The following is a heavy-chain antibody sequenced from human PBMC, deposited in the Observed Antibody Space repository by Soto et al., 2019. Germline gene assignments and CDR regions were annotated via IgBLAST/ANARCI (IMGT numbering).Heavy chain of an antibody. V-gene: IGHV4-4*02. CDR3: SSVRGGYYYAMDV. CDR2: IYHSGST. Sequence: QVQLQESGPGLVKPSGTLSLTCAVSGGSISSSNWWSWVRQPPGKGLEWIGEIYHSGSTNYNPSLKSRVTMSVDKAKNQFSLKLSSVTAADTAVYYCSSVRGGYYYAMDVWGPGTTVTVSS. CDR1: GGSISSSNW. J-gene: IGHJ6*02. D-gene: IGHD3-10*02.